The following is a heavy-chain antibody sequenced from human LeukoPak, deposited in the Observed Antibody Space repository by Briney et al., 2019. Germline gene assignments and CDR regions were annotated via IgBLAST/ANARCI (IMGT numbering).Heavy chain of an antibody. Sequence: ASVKVSCKASGYTFTSYGISWVRQAPGQGLEWMGWISAYNGNTNYAQKLQGRVTMTTDTSTSTAYMELRSLRSDDTAVYFCAKDAEEELLGLWGQGTLVTVSS. CDR2: ISAYNGNT. CDR3: AKDAEEELLGL. D-gene: IGHD1-26*01. J-gene: IGHJ4*02. V-gene: IGHV1-18*01. CDR1: GYTFTSYG.